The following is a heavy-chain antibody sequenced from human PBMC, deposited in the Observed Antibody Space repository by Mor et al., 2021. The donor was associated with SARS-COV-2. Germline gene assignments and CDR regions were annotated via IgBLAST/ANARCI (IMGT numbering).Heavy chain of an antibody. CDR3: AKIATVTTGY. D-gene: IGHD4-4*01. Sequence: SAISGSGGSTYYADSVKGRFTISRDNSKNTLYLQMNSLRAEDTAVYYCAKIATVTTGYWGQGTLVTVSS. CDR2: ISGSGGST. V-gene: IGHV3-23*01. J-gene: IGHJ4*02.